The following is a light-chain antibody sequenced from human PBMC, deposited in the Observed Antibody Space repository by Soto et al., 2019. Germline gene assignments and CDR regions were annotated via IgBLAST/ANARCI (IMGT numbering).Light chain of an antibody. Sequence: DIVMTQSPDSLAVSLGERATINCKSSQSVIHTSNNKSYLAWYQQKAGQPPELLLYWASARDSGVPDRFSGSGSGTDFTLTISSLQAEDAAVYYCQQYYSTPRTFGQGTKVDIK. V-gene: IGKV4-1*01. CDR1: QSVIHTSNNKSY. J-gene: IGKJ2*01. CDR2: WAS. CDR3: QQYYSTPRT.